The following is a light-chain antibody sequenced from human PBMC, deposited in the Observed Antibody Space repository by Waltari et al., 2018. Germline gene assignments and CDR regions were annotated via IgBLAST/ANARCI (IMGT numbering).Light chain of an antibody. V-gene: IGLV2-8*01. CDR1: INDVGGYSY. Sequence: QSALTQPPSASGSPGQSVPISCTGTINDVGGYSYVPWYQQYPGKAPKFIIYEVSKRPSGVPDRFSGSKSANTASLTVSGLQAEDEADYYCSSYAGSNTWVFGSGTKVTVL. CDR3: SSYAGSNTWV. CDR2: EVS. J-gene: IGLJ1*01.